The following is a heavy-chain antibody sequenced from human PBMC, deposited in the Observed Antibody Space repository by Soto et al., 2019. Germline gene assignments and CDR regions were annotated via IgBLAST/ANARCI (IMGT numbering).Heavy chain of an antibody. J-gene: IGHJ4*02. Sequence: SETLSLTCTVSGGSISSSSYYWGWIRQPPGKGLEWIGSIYYSGSTYYNPSLKSRVTISVDTSKNQFSLKLSSVTAADTAVYYCASAMAEIDYWGQGTLVTVSS. CDR3: ASAMAEIDY. CDR2: IYYSGST. V-gene: IGHV4-39*01. CDR1: GGSISSSSYY.